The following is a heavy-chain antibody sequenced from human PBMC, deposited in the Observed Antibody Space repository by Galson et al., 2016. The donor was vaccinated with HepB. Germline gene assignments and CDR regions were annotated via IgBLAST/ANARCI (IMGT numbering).Heavy chain of an antibody. V-gene: IGHV3-30*04. CDR3: ARDRGGYYYDY. J-gene: IGHJ4*02. D-gene: IGHD3-3*01. CDR2: VSTDGLNK. CDR1: GFTFSNYA. Sequence: SLRLSCAASGFTFSNYAIHWIRQAPGKGLEWVTVVSTDGLNKYYADPAKGRFTISRDNPKSTLDLQMNSLRAEDTAVYYCARDRGGYYYDYWGQGTLVTVSS.